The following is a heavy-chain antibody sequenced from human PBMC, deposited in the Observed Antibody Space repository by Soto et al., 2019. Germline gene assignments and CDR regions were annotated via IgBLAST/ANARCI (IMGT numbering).Heavy chain of an antibody. J-gene: IGHJ6*02. Sequence: GGSLRLSCAASGFTFSSYGMHWVRQAPGKGLEWVVVISYDGSNRYYADSVKGRFTISRDNSKNTLYLQMNSLRAEDTAVYYCARDQGGYCGTDCYRLDVWGQGTTVTVSS. CDR3: ARDQGGYCGTDCYRLDV. D-gene: IGHD2-21*02. CDR2: ISYDGSNR. V-gene: IGHV3-30*03. CDR1: GFTFSSYG.